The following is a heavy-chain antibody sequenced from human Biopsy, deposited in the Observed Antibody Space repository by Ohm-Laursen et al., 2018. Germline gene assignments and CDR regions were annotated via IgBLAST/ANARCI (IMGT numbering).Heavy chain of an antibody. D-gene: IGHD2-2*01. J-gene: IGHJ4*02. CDR1: GGSISGYH. V-gene: IGHV4-59*01. Sequence: TLSLTCTVSGGSISGYHWSWIRKSPGKGLEWLDYISYTGGIHPNPSLNGRATMSLDPSKNQFSLRLIYVTAADTAVYYCARMPHFDYWGQGILVTVSS. CDR3: ARMPHFDY. CDR2: ISYTGGI.